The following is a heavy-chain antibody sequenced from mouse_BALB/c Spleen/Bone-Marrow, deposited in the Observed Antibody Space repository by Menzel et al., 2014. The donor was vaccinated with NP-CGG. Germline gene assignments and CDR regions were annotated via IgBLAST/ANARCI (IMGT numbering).Heavy chain of an antibody. CDR1: GFAFSGYD. D-gene: IGHD2-2*01. CDR2: ISSGGINT. J-gene: IGHJ4*01. CDR3: ARQRGYAYAMDY. Sequence: VQLKESGGGLVKPGGPLKLSCAASGFAFSGYDMSWVRQTPEKRLEWVAYISSGGINTYYPDSVKGRFTISRDNAKNTLYLQMNSLKSEDTAMYYCARQRGYAYAMDYWGQGTSVTVSS. V-gene: IGHV5-12-1*01.